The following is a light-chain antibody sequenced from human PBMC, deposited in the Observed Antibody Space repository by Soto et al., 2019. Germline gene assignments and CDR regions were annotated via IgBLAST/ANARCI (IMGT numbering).Light chain of an antibody. CDR2: GAS. CDR1: HSVSSN. V-gene: IGKV3-15*01. J-gene: IGKJ1*01. Sequence: EIVLTQSPATLSVSPGETATLSCRASHSVSSNLAWYQQKPGQPPRLLIFGASSRATGIPARFSGSGTGTEFTLTISSLQSEDFVVYYCQQYNDWPPWTVGQGTKVEIK. CDR3: QQYNDWPPWT.